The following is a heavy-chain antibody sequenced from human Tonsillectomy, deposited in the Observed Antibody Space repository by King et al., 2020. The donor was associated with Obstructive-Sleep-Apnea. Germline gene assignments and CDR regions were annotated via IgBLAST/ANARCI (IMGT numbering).Heavy chain of an antibody. V-gene: IGHV4-59*08. CDR3: ARLTYYYGSGSYSFDY. CDR1: GGSISSYY. CDR2: IYYSVST. D-gene: IGHD3-10*01. Sequence: VQLQESGPGLVKPSETLSLTCTVSGGSISSYYWSWIRQPPGKGLEWIGYIYYSVSTNYNPPLKSRVTISVDTSKNQVSLKLRSVTAADTAVYYCARLTYYYGSGSYSFDYWGQGTLVTVSS. J-gene: IGHJ4*02.